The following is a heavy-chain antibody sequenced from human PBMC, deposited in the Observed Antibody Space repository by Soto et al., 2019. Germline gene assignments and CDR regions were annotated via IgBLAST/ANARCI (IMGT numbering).Heavy chain of an antibody. V-gene: IGHV3-23*01. CDR1: GFTFSSYA. D-gene: IGHD6-19*01. J-gene: IGHJ4*02. CDR3: EKDIAVAGTDY. CDR2: ISGSGGST. Sequence: VGSLRLSCAASGFTFSSYAMSWVRQAPGKGLEWVSAISGSGGSTYYADSVKGRFTISRDNSKNTLYLQMNSLRAEDTAVYYCEKDIAVAGTDYWGQGILVTVFS.